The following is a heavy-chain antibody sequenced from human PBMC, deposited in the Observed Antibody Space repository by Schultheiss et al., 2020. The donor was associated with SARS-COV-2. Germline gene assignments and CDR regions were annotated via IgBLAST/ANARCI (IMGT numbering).Heavy chain of an antibody. CDR1: GFTFSSYA. D-gene: IGHD1-26*01. V-gene: IGHV3-48*04. J-gene: IGHJ3*02. CDR2: ISSSGSTI. CDR3: ARATDDAFDI. Sequence: GGSLRLSCAASGFTFSSYAMSWVRQAPGKGLEWVSYISSSGSTIYYADSVKGRFTISRDNAKNSLYLQMNSLRAEDTAVYYCARATDDAFDIWGQGTTVTVSS.